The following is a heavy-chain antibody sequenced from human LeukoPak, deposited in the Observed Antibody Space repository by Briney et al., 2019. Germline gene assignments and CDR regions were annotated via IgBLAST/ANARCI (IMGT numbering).Heavy chain of an antibody. CDR2: HSHSGSA. CDR1: GASINSDTYY. J-gene: IGHJ5*02. Sequence: SETLSLTCTVSGASINSDTYYWGWIRQPPGKGLEWIGTHSHSGSAYYNPSLRSRITMSVDTSKNQFSLKLSSVTAADTAVYYCAKTARITIFGVVIRERFMRNWFDPWGQGTLVTVSS. CDR3: AKTARITIFGVVIRERFMRNWFDP. V-gene: IGHV4-39*07. D-gene: IGHD3-3*01.